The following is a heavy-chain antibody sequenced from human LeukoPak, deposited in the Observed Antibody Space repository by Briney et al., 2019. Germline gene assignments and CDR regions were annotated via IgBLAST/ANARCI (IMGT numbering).Heavy chain of an antibody. CDR1: GSSFSSYW. CDR3: ARQRGYSGYDHFDY. CDR2: IYPGDSDT. J-gene: IGHJ4*02. V-gene: IGHV5-51*01. D-gene: IGHD5-12*01. Sequence: PGESLKISCRGSGSSFSSYWIGWVRQLPGKGLEWLGIIYPGDSDTRYSPAYQGQVTISVDKSISTAYLQWSSLRASDTAMYYCARQRGYSGYDHFDYWGQRTLVTVSS.